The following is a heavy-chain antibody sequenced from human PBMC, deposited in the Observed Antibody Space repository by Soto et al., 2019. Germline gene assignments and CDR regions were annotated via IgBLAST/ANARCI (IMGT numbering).Heavy chain of an antibody. CDR2: MSYSGST. V-gene: IGHV4-31*03. J-gene: IGHJ4*02. CDR1: GGSISSGGYY. CDR3: ARGNGVFPLDY. D-gene: IGHD2-8*01. Sequence: TSETLSLTCTVSGGSISSGGYYWSWIRQHPGKGLEWIGYMSYSGSTYNNPSLKSRGTISVDTSKNQFSLKLSSVTAADTAVYYCARGNGVFPLDYWGQGTLVTVSS.